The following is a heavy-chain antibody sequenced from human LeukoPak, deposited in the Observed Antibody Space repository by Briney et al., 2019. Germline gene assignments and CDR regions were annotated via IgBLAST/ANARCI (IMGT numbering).Heavy chain of an antibody. CDR1: GLTFSSRDR. CDR2: IKQDGSEK. Sequence: LGGSLPLSCLASGLTFSSRDRMTWVRQAPGKGLEWVANIKQDGSEKNYVDSVKARFTISRDNAKHSVGLQVISQRDEDRPVYYCVRDPYSGNYGDYYYYYMDVWGKGTTVTISS. V-gene: IGHV3-7*01. D-gene: IGHD1-26*01. J-gene: IGHJ6*03. CDR3: VRDPYSGNYGDYYYYYMDV.